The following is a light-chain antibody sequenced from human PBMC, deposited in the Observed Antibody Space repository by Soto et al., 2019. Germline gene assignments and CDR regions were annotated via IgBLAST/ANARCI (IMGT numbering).Light chain of an antibody. J-gene: IGLJ2*01. V-gene: IGLV2-14*01. CDR3: SSYISSSTFVV. CDR2: EVS. CDR1: SRDVGGYNY. Sequence: QSALTQPASVSGSPGQSITISCTGTSRDVGGYNYVSWHQQHPGKAPKVIITEVSNRPSGVSNRFSGSKSGNTASLTISGLPAEDEADYYCSSYISSSTFVVFGGGTKLTV.